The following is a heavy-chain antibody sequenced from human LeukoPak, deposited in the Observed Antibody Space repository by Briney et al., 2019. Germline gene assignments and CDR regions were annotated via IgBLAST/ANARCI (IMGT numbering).Heavy chain of an antibody. CDR3: ARDFKA. Sequence: SVKVSCKASGYTFTGYYIHWVRQAPGQGLEWMGGIIPIFGTANYAQKFQGRVTITADESTSTAYMELSSLRSEDTAVYYCARDFKAWGQGTLITVSS. CDR2: IIPIFGTA. CDR1: GYTFTGYY. V-gene: IGHV1-69*13. J-gene: IGHJ5*02.